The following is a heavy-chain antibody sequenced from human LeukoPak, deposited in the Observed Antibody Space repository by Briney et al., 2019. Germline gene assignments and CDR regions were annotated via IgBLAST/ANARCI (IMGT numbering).Heavy chain of an antibody. D-gene: IGHD3-16*02. CDR2: IFHRGIP. Sequence: SETLSLTCTVSGGSISSGSYYWSWIRQPAGKILEWIGQIFHRGIPNYNPSLKSRVTMSMDKSNNQVSLKMNSVTAADTAVYYCARVMGASWFFYLDVWGKGTTVTVSS. J-gene: IGHJ6*03. CDR1: GGSISSGSYY. V-gene: IGHV4-61*10. CDR3: ARVMGASWFFYLDV.